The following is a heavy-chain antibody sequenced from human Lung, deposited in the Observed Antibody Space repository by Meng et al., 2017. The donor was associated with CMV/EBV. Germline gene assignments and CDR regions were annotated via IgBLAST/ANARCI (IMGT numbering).Heavy chain of an antibody. V-gene: IGHV3-74*01. CDR2: IYSDGIST. CDR3: AREPGRGAFDI. CDR1: GININTYW. D-gene: IGHD3-10*01. J-gene: IGHJ3*02. Sequence: GESXKISCAVSGININTYWMHWVRQDPGKGLVWLSRIYSDGISTRYADSVKGRFTISSDNTKNTRYLQMNGLRAEDTAVYYCAREPGRGAFDIWGQGTLVTVSS.